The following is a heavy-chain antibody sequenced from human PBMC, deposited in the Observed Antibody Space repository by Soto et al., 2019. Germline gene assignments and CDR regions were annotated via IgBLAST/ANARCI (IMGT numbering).Heavy chain of an antibody. J-gene: IGHJ4*02. CDR3: ARAPTIFGARFDY. CDR1: GFTFSSYG. D-gene: IGHD3-3*01. Sequence: GGSLRLSCAASGFTFSSYGMHWVRQAPGKGLEWVAVIWYDGSNKYYADSVKGRFTISRDNSKNTLYLQMNSLRAEDTAVYYCARAPTIFGARFDYWGQGTLVTVSS. V-gene: IGHV3-33*01. CDR2: IWYDGSNK.